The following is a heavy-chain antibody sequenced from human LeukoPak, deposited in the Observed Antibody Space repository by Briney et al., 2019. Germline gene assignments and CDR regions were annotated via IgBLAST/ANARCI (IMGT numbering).Heavy chain of an antibody. D-gene: IGHD2-2*03. J-gene: IGHJ4*02. V-gene: IGHV5-51*01. CDR2: IYPDESNI. CDR1: GYSFPTYW. Sequence: GESLKISCKGSGYSFPTYWIARVRQMPGKGLEWMGFIYPDESNIRYSPSFQGQVTISADKSISTAYLQWSSLKASDTAMYYCARPPSRGYSSSFEYWGQGTLVTVSS. CDR3: ARPPSRGYSSSFEY.